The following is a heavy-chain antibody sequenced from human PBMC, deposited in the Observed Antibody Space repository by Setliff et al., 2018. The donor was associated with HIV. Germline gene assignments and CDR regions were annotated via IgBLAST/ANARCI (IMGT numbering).Heavy chain of an antibody. CDR3: AREGAAAGNYFDY. CDR1: GYSFTDYY. V-gene: IGHV1-46*01. Sequence: GASVKVSCKASGYSFTDYYIHWVRQAPGQGLEWMGVINPTGGSTRNTQKFQGRVTITTDESTSTAYMELSSLRSEDTAVYYCAREGAAAGNYFDYWGQGTLVTVSS. J-gene: IGHJ4*02. D-gene: IGHD6-13*01. CDR2: INPTGGST.